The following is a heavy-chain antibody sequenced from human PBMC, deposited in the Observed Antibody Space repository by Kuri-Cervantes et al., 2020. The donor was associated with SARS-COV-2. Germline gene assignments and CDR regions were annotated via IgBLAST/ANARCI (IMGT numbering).Heavy chain of an antibody. J-gene: IGHJ4*02. CDR2: ISGSGGST. CDR3: AKDRVGVQDF. Sequence: GGSLRLSCEGSGFMFTTYAMHWVRQAPGKGLEWVAAISGSGGSTYYADSVKGRFTISRDNSQNTLYLHMKSLRSEDTAMYYCAKDRVGVQDFWGQGTLVTVSS. V-gene: IGHV3-23*01. D-gene: IGHD2-21*01. CDR1: GFMFTTYA.